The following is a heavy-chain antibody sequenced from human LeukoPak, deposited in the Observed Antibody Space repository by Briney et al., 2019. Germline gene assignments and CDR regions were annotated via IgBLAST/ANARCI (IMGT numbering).Heavy chain of an antibody. D-gene: IGHD1-26*01. V-gene: IGHV3-21*01. CDR1: GFTFSSYS. CDR2: ISSSSSYI. CDR3: ARDSAFGVGWELYSFDY. Sequence: GGSLRLSCAASGFTFSSYSMNWVRQAPGKGLEWVSSISSSSSYIYYADSVKGRFTISRDNAKSSLYLQMNSLRAEDTAVYYCARDSAFGVGWELYSFDYWGQGTLVTVSS. J-gene: IGHJ4*02.